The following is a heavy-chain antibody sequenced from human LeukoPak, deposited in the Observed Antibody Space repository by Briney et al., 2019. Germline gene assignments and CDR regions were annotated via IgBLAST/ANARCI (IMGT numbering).Heavy chain of an antibody. D-gene: IGHD5-18*01. V-gene: IGHV4-39*07. CDR1: GGSISSSSYY. CDR3: AREAETYSSGFYYDQ. J-gene: IGHJ4*02. Sequence: TSGTLSLTCTVSGGSISSSSYYWGWIRQPPGKGLEWIGSIYYSGSTYYNPSLKSRVSISVDKSKNRFSLNLTSVTAADTAVYYCAREAETYSSGFYYDQWVQGTLVTVSS. CDR2: IYYSGST.